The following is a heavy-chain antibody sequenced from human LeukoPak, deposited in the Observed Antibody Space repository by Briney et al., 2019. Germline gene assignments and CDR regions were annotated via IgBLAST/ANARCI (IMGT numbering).Heavy chain of an antibody. CDR3: VREVPGIMVAFDL. D-gene: IGHD2-2*01. Sequence: PGESRRLSCAASGFTFTVYWMSWVRQAPGKGLEWLANINKEGRDQYYVDSVKGRFTISRDNAQNSIYLQVNSLRADDTAVYYCVREVPGIMVAFDLWGQGTMLSVSS. CDR1: GFTFTVYW. J-gene: IGHJ3*01. V-gene: IGHV3-7*04. CDR2: INKEGRDQ.